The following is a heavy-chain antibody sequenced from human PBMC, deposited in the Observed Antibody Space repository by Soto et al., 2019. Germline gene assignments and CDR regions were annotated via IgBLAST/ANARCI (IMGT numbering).Heavy chain of an antibody. D-gene: IGHD3-16*01. CDR1: GGPISSGDYY. V-gene: IGHV4-30-4*01. J-gene: IGHJ6*02. Sequence: PSETLSLTCTVSGGPISSGDYYWSWIRHPPGKGLEWIGYIYYSGSTYYNPSLKSRVTISVDTSKNQFSLKLSSVTAADTAVYYCARGDYDYVWGSYSAYYYYGMDVWGQGTTVTVSS. CDR2: IYYSGST. CDR3: ARGDYDYVWGSYSAYYYYGMDV.